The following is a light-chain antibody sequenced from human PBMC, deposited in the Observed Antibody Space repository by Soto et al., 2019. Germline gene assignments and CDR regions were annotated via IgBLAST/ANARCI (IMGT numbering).Light chain of an antibody. J-gene: IGLJ2*01. CDR1: SSNIGTNT. Sequence: QSVLTQPPSASGTPVQRVTISCSGSSSNIGTNTVIWYQQLPGAAPKLLIYSDNQRPSGVPDRFAGSKSGTSASLAISGLQSEDEADYYCAAWDVSLVVFGGGTKVTVL. CDR2: SDN. CDR3: AAWDVSLVV. V-gene: IGLV1-44*01.